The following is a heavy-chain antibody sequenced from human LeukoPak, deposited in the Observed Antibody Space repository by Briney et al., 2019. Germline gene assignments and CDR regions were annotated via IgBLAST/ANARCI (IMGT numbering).Heavy chain of an antibody. CDR3: ARGDDIVVVPAAIWGFDP. D-gene: IGHD2-2*02. J-gene: IGHJ5*02. CDR1: GGSISSYY. V-gene: IGHV4-59*01. Sequence: SETLSLTCTVSGGSISSYYWSWIRQPPGKGLEWIGYIYYSGSTNYNPSLKSRVTISVDTSKNQFSLKLSSVTAADTAVYYCARGDDIVVVPAAIWGFDPWGQGTLVTVSS. CDR2: IYYSGST.